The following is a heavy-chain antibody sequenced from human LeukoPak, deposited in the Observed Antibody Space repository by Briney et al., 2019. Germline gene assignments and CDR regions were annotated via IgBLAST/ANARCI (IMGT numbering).Heavy chain of an antibody. CDR1: GGSISSYY. CDR2: IYYSGST. J-gene: IGHJ2*01. D-gene: IGHD3-9*01. V-gene: IGHV4-59*01. CDR3: ARVPSGYYDILTGYPYWYFDL. Sequence: SETLSLTCTVSGGSISSYYWSWIRQPPGKGLEWIGYIYYSGSTNYNPPLKSRVTISVDTSKNQFSLKLGSVTAADTAVYYCARVPSGYYDILTGYPYWYFDLWGRGTLVTVSS.